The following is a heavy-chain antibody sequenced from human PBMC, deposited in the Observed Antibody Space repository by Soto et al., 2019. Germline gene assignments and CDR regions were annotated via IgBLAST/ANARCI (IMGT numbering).Heavy chain of an antibody. Sequence: QVQLVQSGAEVKKPGPSVKVSCKASGGTFSSYAISWVRQAPGQGLEWMGGIIPISEPTNYAQKFQGRVTITADESKSPAYMELSSLRSEDTAVYYCARSQGSSTSLEIYYYYYYGMDVWGQGTTVTVSS. J-gene: IGHJ6*02. V-gene: IGHV1-69*01. D-gene: IGHD2-2*01. CDR1: GGTFSSYA. CDR3: ARSQGSSTSLEIYYYYYYGMDV. CDR2: IIPISEPT.